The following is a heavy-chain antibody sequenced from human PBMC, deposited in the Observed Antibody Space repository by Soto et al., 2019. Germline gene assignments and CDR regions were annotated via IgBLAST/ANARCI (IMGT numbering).Heavy chain of an antibody. CDR1: GDSISTVDYF. CDR2: IYKSATT. V-gene: IGHV4-30-4*01. CDR3: ARGRYCLTGRCFPNWFDS. D-gene: IGHD2-15*01. J-gene: IGHJ5*01. Sequence: KPSETLSLTCSVSGDSISTVDYFWAWIRQPPGQALEYIGYIYKSATTYYNPSFESRVAISPDTSKSQFSLNVTSVTAADTAVYFCARGRYCLTGRCFPNWFDSWGQGTLVTVSS.